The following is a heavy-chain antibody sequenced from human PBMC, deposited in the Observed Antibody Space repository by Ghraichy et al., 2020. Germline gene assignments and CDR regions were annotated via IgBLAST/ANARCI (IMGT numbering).Heavy chain of an antibody. D-gene: IGHD2-15*01. J-gene: IGHJ3*02. CDR1: GGSVSSGSYY. CDR3: ASGVLGYCSGGSCYFSAFDI. CDR2: IYYSGST. V-gene: IGHV4-61*01. Sequence: GSLRLSCTVSGGSVSSGSYYWSWIRQPPGKGLEWIGYIYYSGSTNYNPSLKSRVTISVDTSKNQFSLKLSSVTAADTAVYYCASGVLGYCSGGSCYFSAFDIWGQGTMVTVSS.